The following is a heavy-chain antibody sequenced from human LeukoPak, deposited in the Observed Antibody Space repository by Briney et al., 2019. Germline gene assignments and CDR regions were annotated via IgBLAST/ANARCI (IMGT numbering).Heavy chain of an antibody. CDR1: GLTSRSVW. J-gene: IGHJ4*02. V-gene: IGHV3-7*01. D-gene: IGHD1-1*01. Sequence: GGSLRLSCAASGLTSRSVWMTWVRHAPGEGREWVANTKQEGSEKYYVDSVKGRFTISRDNAKSSLYLEMNSLRAEDTAVYYCARVKARPSKIGTTGGVEDYWGQGTLVTVSS. CDR2: TKQEGSEK. CDR3: ARVKARPSKIGTTGGVEDY.